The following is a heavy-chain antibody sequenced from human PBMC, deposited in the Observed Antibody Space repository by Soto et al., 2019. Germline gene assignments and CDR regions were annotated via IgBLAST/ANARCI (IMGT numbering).Heavy chain of an antibody. CDR2: IYYSGST. Sequence: AETLSLTCTVSGRSISSTGHSWGWIRQPPGKGLEWIGNIYYSGSTNYNPSLKSRVTISVDTSKNQFSLKLSSVTAADTAVYFCARHSGKRGQYQLLDYWGQGTLVTVSS. V-gene: IGHV4-61*05. CDR1: GRSISSTGHS. CDR3: ARHSGKRGQYQLLDY. J-gene: IGHJ4*02. D-gene: IGHD2-2*01.